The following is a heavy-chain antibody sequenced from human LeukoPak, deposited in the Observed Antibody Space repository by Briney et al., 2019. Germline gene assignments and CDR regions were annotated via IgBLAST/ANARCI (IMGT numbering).Heavy chain of an antibody. CDR3: ATDRSYYFDY. Sequence: PGGSLRLSCAASGLTFSSYAMHWVRQAPGKGLEWVAFIRNDGSIKYYADSVKGRFTISRDNSKNMLYMQMNSLRAEDTAVYYCATDRSYYFDYWGQGTLVTVSS. CDR1: GLTFSSYA. J-gene: IGHJ4*02. CDR2: IRNDGSIK. V-gene: IGHV3-30*02. D-gene: IGHD3-10*01.